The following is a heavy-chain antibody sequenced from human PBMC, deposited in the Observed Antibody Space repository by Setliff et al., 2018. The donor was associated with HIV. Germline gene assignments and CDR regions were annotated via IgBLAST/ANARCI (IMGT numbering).Heavy chain of an antibody. D-gene: IGHD2-15*01. J-gene: IGHJ5*02. Sequence: ASVKVSCKASGYTFTSYGISWVRQAPGQGLEWMGWISAYNGNTNYAQKLQGRVTMTTDTSTSTAYMELRSLRSDDTAVYYCARHCSGGSCPGRFDPWGQGTLVTVS. CDR1: GYTFTSYG. CDR3: ARHCSGGSCPGRFDP. V-gene: IGHV1-18*01. CDR2: ISAYNGNT.